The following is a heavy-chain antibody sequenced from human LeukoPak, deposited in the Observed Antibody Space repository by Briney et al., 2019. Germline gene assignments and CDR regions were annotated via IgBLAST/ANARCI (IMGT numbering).Heavy chain of an antibody. V-gene: IGHV3-30-3*01. D-gene: IGHD2-2*01. CDR1: GFTFSSYA. J-gene: IGHJ4*02. Sequence: PGGSLRLSCAASGFTFSSYAMHWVRQAPGKGLEWVAVISYDGSNKYYADSVKGRFTISRDNSKNTLYLQMNSLRAEDTAVYYCAKDRQYCTSISCAGDDYWGQGTLVTVSS. CDR2: ISYDGSNK. CDR3: AKDRQYCTSISCAGDDY.